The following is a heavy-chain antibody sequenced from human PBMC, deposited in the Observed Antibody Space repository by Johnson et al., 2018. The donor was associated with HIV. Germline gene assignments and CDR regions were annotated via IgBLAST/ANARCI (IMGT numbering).Heavy chain of an antibody. Sequence: VQLVESGGGLVQPGGSLRLSCAASGFTFSSYAMSWVRQAPGKGLEWVSRTNSDGSSTTYADSVKGRFTISRDKAKDTLHLQMNSLRAEDTAVYYCAKVGSGWYDPHDAFDIWGQGTMVTVSS. CDR3: AKVGSGWYDPHDAFDI. CDR1: GFTFSSYA. V-gene: IGHV3-23*04. D-gene: IGHD6-19*01. J-gene: IGHJ3*02. CDR2: TNSDGSST.